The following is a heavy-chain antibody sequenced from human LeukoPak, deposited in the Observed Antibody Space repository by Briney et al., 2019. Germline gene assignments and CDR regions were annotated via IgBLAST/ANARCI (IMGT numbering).Heavy chain of an antibody. CDR3: ARDWDGRSDCFDP. V-gene: IGHV1-18*01. CDR1: GYSFITFG. Sequence: GASVKVSCQASGYSFITFGISWVRQAPGHGLEWMGCISGPSGDINYADNFQDRPTMTTDTSTSTAYMELRSLTSDDTAVYYCARDWDGRSDCFDPWGQGTLVIVSS. D-gene: IGHD1-26*01. CDR2: ISGPSGDI. J-gene: IGHJ5*02.